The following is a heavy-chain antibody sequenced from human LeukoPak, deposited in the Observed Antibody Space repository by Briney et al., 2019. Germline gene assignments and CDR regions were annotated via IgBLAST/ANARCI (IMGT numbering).Heavy chain of an antibody. Sequence: SVKVSCKASGYTFTSYGISWVRQAPGQGLEWMGGIIPIFGTANYAQKFQGRVTITGDESTSTAYMELSSLRSEDTAVYYCARTSYGGNSNYFDYWGQGTLVTVSS. D-gene: IGHD4-23*01. CDR2: IIPIFGTA. CDR1: GYTFTSYG. CDR3: ARTSYGGNSNYFDY. V-gene: IGHV1-69*13. J-gene: IGHJ4*02.